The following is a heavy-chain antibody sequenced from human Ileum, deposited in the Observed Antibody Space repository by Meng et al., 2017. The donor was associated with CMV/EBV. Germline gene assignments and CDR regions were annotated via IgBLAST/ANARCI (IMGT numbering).Heavy chain of an antibody. CDR1: GFTFNGYW. CDR3: ARVPMSPAGKGIDY. V-gene: IGHV3-74*01. CDR2: IRNDGGET. J-gene: IGHJ4*02. Sequence: ASGFTFNGYWIHWVRQVTGKGLVRVSRIRNDGGETNYAESVQGRFAISRDNAKSTVYLQMNSLRAEDSGVYYCARVPMSPAGKGIDYWGQGTLVTVSS. D-gene: IGHD2-2*01.